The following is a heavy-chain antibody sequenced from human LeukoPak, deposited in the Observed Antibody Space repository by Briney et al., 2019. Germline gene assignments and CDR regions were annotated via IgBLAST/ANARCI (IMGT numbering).Heavy chain of an antibody. J-gene: IGHJ4*02. V-gene: IGHV1-2*02. D-gene: IGHD2-2*01. CDR2: INPKSGGP. CDR1: GYNFTGYY. Sequence: ASVKVSCTASGYNFTGYYMHWVRQAPGQGLEWMGWINPKSGGPNYAQKFQGRVTMTRDTSINTAYMDLSRLRSDDTAVYYCASQGAVVPAARPYRGEGALGTVSS. CDR3: ASQGAVVPAARPY.